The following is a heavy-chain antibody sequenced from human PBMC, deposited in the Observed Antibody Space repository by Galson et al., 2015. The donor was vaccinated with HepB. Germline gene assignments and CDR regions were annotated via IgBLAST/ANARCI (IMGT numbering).Heavy chain of an antibody. CDR2: IGSADTK. CDR3: ARDYASWSRDY. Sequence: SLRLSCAASGFTFSPYGMTWFRQAPGKGLEWVSTIGSADTKSYPDPLKGRFTISRDNDKNSVYLQMTGLSAEDTAVYYCARDYASWSRDYWGQGTLVTVSS. V-gene: IGHV3-69-1*01. D-gene: IGHD6-13*01. CDR1: GFTFSPYG. J-gene: IGHJ4*02.